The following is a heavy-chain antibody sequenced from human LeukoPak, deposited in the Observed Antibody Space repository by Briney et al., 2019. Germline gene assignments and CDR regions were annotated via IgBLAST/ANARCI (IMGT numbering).Heavy chain of an antibody. V-gene: IGHV4-38-2*02. CDR3: ARHGRGSITIFSGFDY. D-gene: IGHD3-3*01. Sequence: SQTLSLTCTVSGGSISSGYYWGWIRQPPGKGLEWIGSIYHSGSTYYNPSLKSRVTISVDTSKNQFSLKLSSVTAADTAVYYCARHGRGSITIFSGFDYWGQGTLVTVSS. CDR1: GGSISSGYY. J-gene: IGHJ4*02. CDR2: IYHSGST.